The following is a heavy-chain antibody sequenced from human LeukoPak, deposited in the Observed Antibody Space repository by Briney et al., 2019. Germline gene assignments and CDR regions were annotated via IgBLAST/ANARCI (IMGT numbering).Heavy chain of an antibody. CDR3: ARIAARYFYYMVV. Sequence: GGSLRLSCAASGFTFSTYWMSWVRQAPGKGLEWVANIKQDGREEYYVDSVKGRFTISRDNAKNSLYLQMNSLRAEDSAVYYCARIAARYFYYMVVWGKGTTVTVSS. J-gene: IGHJ6*03. CDR2: IKQDGREE. CDR1: GFTFSTYW. D-gene: IGHD6-13*01. V-gene: IGHV3-7*01.